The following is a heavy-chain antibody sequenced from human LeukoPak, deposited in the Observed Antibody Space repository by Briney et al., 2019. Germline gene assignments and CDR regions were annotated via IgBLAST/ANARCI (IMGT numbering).Heavy chain of an antibody. J-gene: IGHJ4*02. CDR1: GFSFNSDW. V-gene: IGHV3-7*01. D-gene: IGHD3-16*01. Sequence: GGSLRLSCAASGFSFNSDWMDRVRQAPGKGLEWVANIKHDEGEKNYLDSVKGRFTISRDNAQNSLYLQMNGLRVEDTAVYYCTRRLDDWGQGTLVTVSS. CDR3: TRRLDD. CDR2: IKHDEGEK.